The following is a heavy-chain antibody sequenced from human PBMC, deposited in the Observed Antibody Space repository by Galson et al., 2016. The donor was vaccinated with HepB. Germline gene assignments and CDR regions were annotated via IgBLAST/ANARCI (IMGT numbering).Heavy chain of an antibody. CDR1: GFTFSNYW. D-gene: IGHD3-10*01. CDR2: INTDGSAK. V-gene: IGHV3-7*03. CDR3: ARDVDGATYDI. J-gene: IGHJ3*02. Sequence: SLRLSCAASGFTFSNYWISWVRQAPGKGLEWVANINTDGSAKLYVDSVKGRFTISKDNAKNSLYLEMNSLRDGDTAMYYCARDVDGATYDIWGQGTMVTVSS.